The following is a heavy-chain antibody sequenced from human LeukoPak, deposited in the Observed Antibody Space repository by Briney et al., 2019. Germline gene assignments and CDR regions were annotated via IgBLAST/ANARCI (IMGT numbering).Heavy chain of an antibody. CDR2: ERSGGSK. Sequence: GGSLRLSCAASGFTLSNFGMHWIRQAPGKGLEWVAVERSGGSKHYADSVKGRFTISRDNSKNTLWLEMNNLRTDATAVYYCAKDRDDYGNDCWGQGVLVTVST. D-gene: IGHD4-17*01. V-gene: IGHV3-30*02. J-gene: IGHJ4*02. CDR3: AKDRDDYGNDC. CDR1: GFTLSNFG.